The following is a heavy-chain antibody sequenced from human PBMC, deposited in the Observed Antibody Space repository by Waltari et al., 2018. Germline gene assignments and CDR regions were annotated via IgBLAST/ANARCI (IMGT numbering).Heavy chain of an antibody. D-gene: IGHD3-22*01. CDR3: ARYYYDSSGYYY. J-gene: IGHJ4*02. V-gene: IGHV1-69*01. CDR1: GGNFSSYA. CDR2: IIPILCTA. Sequence: QVQLVQSGAEVKKPGSSVKVSCKASGGNFSSYAISWVRQAPGQGLEWMGGIIPILCTANYAQKFQGRVTITADESTSTAYMELSSLRSEDTAVCYCARYYYDSSGYYYWGQGTLVTVSS.